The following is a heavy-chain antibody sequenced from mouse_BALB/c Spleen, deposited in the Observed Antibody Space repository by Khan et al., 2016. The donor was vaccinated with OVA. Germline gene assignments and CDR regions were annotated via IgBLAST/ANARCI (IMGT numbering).Heavy chain of an antibody. V-gene: IGHV1S136*01. CDR2: INPYNDGT. CDR1: GYTFTNYI. CDR3: ASDYGSSFWFAY. J-gene: IGHJ3*01. D-gene: IGHD1-1*01. Sequence: VQLKESGPELVKPGASVKMSCKAAGYTFTNYIIHWVKQKPGQGLEWIGYINPYNDGTKYNEKFKGKATLTSDKSSSTAYMELSGLTSEDSAVYYCASDYGSSFWFAYWGQGTLVTVSA.